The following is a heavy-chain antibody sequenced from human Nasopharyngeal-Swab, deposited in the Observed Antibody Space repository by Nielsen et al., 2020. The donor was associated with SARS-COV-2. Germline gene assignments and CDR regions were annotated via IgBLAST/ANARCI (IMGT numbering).Heavy chain of an antibody. J-gene: IGHJ6*02. D-gene: IGHD3-9*01. V-gene: IGHV3-21*01. Sequence: VRQAPGKGLEWVSPISSSSSYIYYADSVKGRFTISRDNAKNSLYLQMNSLRAEDTAVYYCARDGWYDILTGYLALYYYYYGMDVWGQGTTVTVSS. CDR2: ISSSSSYI. CDR3: ARDGWYDILTGYLALYYYYYGMDV.